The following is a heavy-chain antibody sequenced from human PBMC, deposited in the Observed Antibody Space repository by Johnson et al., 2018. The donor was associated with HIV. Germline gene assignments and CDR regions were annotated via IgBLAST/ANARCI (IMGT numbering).Heavy chain of an antibody. V-gene: IGHV3-7*03. CDR2: INQDGSEK. Sequence: MQLAESGGGLVQPGGSLRFSRVVPGFPFSSFWMPWVRQTPGQGLEWVANINQDGSEKYYVDSARGRFTISRDNAKSSMYLQMNSLRPEDTALYYCAKDDRISSWGQGTMVIVSS. D-gene: IGHD1-14*01. J-gene: IGHJ3*01. CDR1: GFPFSSFW. CDR3: AKDDRISS.